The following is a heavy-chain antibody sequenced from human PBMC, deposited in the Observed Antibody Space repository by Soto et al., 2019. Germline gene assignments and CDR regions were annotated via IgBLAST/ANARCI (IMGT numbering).Heavy chain of an antibody. J-gene: IGHJ4*02. Sequence: QVQLQEAGPGLVKPSQTLSLHCTVSGCSISSGGYYWSWIRQHPGTGLEWIGYIYYSASTYYNPSLTSRVTVAVDTSKNQFSLKLISVTAADTAVYYCAVSIVATKEAFDYWCQGTLVTVSS. CDR2: IYYSAST. CDR3: AVSIVATKEAFDY. CDR1: GCSISSGGYY. V-gene: IGHV4-31*03. D-gene: IGHD5-12*01.